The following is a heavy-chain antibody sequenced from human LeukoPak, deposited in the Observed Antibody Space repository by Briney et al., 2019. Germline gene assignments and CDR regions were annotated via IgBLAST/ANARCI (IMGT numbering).Heavy chain of an antibody. CDR1: GHPFTSYG. D-gene: IGHD1-26*01. CDR3: ARDRDRSGSQSY. Sequence: ASVKVSCKASGHPFTSYGISWVRQAPGQGLEWMGWISANNGNTKYNTKYAQNLQGRVTMTTDISTSTAYMELRALRSDDTAVYYCARDRDRSGSQSYWGQGTLVTVSS. V-gene: IGHV1-18*01. CDR2: ISANNGNTKYNT. J-gene: IGHJ4*02.